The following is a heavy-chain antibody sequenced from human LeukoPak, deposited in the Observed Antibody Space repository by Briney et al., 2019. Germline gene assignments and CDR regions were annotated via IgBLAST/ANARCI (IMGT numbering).Heavy chain of an antibody. CDR3: ARDSSGYYYLGRSYYGMDV. D-gene: IGHD3-22*01. J-gene: IGHJ6*02. CDR2: IYYSGST. V-gene: IGHV4-61*01. CDR1: GGSFFSSNYY. Sequence: SETLSLTCTVSGGSFFSSNYYWSWIRQPPGKGLEWIGYIYYSGSTNYNPSLKSRVTISVDTSKNQFSLKLSSVTAADTAVYCCARDSSGYYYLGRSYYGMDVWGQGTTVTVSS.